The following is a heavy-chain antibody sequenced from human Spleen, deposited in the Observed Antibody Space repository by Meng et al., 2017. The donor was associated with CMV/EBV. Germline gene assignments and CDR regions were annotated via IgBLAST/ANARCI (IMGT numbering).Heavy chain of an antibody. CDR2: IYHSGST. CDR3: ARIERRRILKYCGSDCSNTDY. V-gene: IGHV4-4*02. J-gene: IGHJ4*02. D-gene: IGHD2-21*02. Sequence: QVQLQESGPGLVKPSGTLSLTCAVSGGSISSSNLWTWVRQVPGKGLEWIGEIYHSGSTNYNPSLKSRVTISVDKFKNQFSLKLGSVTAADTAVYYCARIERRRILKYCGSDCSNTDYWGQGTLVTVSS. CDR1: GGSISSSNL.